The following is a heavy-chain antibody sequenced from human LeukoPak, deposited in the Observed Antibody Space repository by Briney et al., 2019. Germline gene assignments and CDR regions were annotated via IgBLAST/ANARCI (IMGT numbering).Heavy chain of an antibody. CDR1: GGSISSYY. J-gene: IGHJ6*02. Sequence: PSETLSLTCTVSGGSISSYYWSWIRQPPGKGLEWIGYIYYSGSTNYNPSLKSRVTISVDTSKNQFSLKLSSVTAADTAVYYCARTDYGDSYGMDVWGQGTTVTVSS. V-gene: IGHV4-59*01. D-gene: IGHD4-17*01. CDR2: IYYSGST. CDR3: ARTDYGDSYGMDV.